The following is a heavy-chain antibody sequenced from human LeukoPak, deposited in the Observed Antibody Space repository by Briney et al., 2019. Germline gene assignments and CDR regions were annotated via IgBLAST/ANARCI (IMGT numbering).Heavy chain of an antibody. D-gene: IGHD6-13*01. Sequence: GGSLRLSCAASGFTFSSYWMHWVRQAPGKGLVWVSRINSDGSTTSYADSVKGRFTISRDNAKNMLYLQMNSLRAEDTAVYYCAREDGIARYYFDYWGQGTLVTVSS. CDR3: AREDGIARYYFDY. J-gene: IGHJ4*02. CDR1: GFTFSSYW. CDR2: INSDGSTT. V-gene: IGHV3-74*01.